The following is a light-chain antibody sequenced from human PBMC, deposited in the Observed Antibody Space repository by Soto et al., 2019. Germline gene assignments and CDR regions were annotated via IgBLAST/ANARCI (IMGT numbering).Light chain of an antibody. J-gene: IGLJ1*01. Sequence: QSALTQPPSASGSPGQSVTISCTGTSSDVGGYNYVSWYQQHPGKAPKLMIYEVSKRPSGVPDRFSGSKSGNTASLTVSGLQAEAEADYYCSSYAGSNTYVFGNGTKLTV. V-gene: IGLV2-8*01. CDR2: EVS. CDR1: SSDVGGYNY. CDR3: SSYAGSNTYV.